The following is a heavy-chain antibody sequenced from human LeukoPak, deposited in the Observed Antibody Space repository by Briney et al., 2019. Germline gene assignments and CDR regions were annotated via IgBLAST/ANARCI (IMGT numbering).Heavy chain of an antibody. V-gene: IGHV3-21*01. CDR3: ARGSMITNY. CDR2: ISSSSSYI. CDR1: GFTFSRNA. D-gene: IGHD3-22*01. J-gene: IGHJ4*02. Sequence: PGGSLRLSCAASGFTFSRNAISWVRQAPGRGLEWVSSISSSSSYIYYADSVKGRFTISRDNAKNSLYLQMNSLRAEDTAVYYCARGSMITNYWGQGTLVTVSS.